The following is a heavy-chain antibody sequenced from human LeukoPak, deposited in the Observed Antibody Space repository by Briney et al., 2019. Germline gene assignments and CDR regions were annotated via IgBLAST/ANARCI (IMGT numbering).Heavy chain of an antibody. CDR3: ASLGEMATMVDY. Sequence: SETLSLTCTVSGGSISSSSYYWGWIRQPPGKGLEWIGSIYYSGSTYYNPSLKSRVTISVDTSKNQFSLKLSSVTAADTAVYYCASLGEMATMVDYWAREPWSPSPQ. D-gene: IGHD5-24*01. J-gene: IGHJ4*02. CDR1: GGSISSSSYY. V-gene: IGHV4-39*01. CDR2: IYYSGST.